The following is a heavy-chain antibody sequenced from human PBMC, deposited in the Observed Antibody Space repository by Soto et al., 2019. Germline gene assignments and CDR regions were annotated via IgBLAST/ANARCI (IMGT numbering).Heavy chain of an antibody. J-gene: IGHJ6*02. CDR1: GFTFNSSG. CDR3: AKDWYDDGVGYDGREV. CDR2: ISYDGTNK. Sequence: QVQLVESGGGVVQPGRSLRLSCAASGFTFNSSGMHWVRQAPGKGLEWVAVISYDGTNKKYVDSVKGRFTISRDNSKNTLYLQMKSLRVEDMAVYYCAKDWYDDGVGYDGREVWGQGTTVTVSS. D-gene: IGHD6-13*01. V-gene: IGHV3-30*18.